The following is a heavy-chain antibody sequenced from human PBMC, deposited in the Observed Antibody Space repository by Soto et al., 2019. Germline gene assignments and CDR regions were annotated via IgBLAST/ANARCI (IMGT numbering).Heavy chain of an antibody. CDR1: GGSISSGGYY. D-gene: IGHD2-15*01. CDR3: ARSVLVVAATWGTNWFDP. CDR2: IYYSGST. V-gene: IGHV4-31*03. Sequence: SETLSLTCTVSGGSISSGGYYWSWIRQHPGKGLEWIGYIYYSGSTYYNPSLKSRVTISVDTSKNQFSLKLSSVTAADTAVYYCARSVLVVAATWGTNWFDPWGQGTLVTVSS. J-gene: IGHJ5*02.